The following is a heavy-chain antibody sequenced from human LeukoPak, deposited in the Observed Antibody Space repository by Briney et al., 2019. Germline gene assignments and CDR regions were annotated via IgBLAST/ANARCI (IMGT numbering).Heavy chain of an antibody. CDR1: GFTFSSYA. CDR2: ISSSGSTI. D-gene: IGHD6-13*01. V-gene: IGHV3-48*04. Sequence: GGSLRLSCAASGFTFSSYAMSWVRQAPGKGLEWVSYISSSGSTIYYADSVKGRFTISRDNAKNSLYLQMNSLRAEDTAVYYCARDYSSSWRYYYYGMDVWGQGTTVTVSS. CDR3: ARDYSSSWRYYYYGMDV. J-gene: IGHJ6*02.